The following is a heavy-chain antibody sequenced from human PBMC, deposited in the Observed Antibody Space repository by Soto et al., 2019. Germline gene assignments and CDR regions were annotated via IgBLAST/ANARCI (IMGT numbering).Heavy chain of an antibody. Sequence: QVHLVQSGAAVKKPGASVKVSCKGSGYTFTSYGITWVRQAPGQGLEWMGWISAHNGNTDYAQKLQGRVTVTRDTSTSTAYMELRSLRSDDTAVYYCASGRYGDYWGQGALVPVSS. J-gene: IGHJ4*02. CDR3: ASGRYGDY. CDR1: GYTFTSYG. D-gene: IGHD1-26*01. CDR2: ISAHNGNT. V-gene: IGHV1-18*01.